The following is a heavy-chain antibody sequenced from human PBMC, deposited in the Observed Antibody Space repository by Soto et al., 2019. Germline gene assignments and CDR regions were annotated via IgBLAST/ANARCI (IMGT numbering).Heavy chain of an antibody. D-gene: IGHD6-13*01. J-gene: IGHJ5*02. Sequence: QVQLQESGPGLVKPSGTLSLTCAVSGGSISSSNWWSWVRQPPGKGLEWIGEIYHSGSTNYNPSLKSRVTISVDKSKNQFSLKLSSVTAADTAVYYCSGRGYSSSWYLERLNWFDPWGQGTLVTVSS. CDR1: GGSISSSNW. CDR2: IYHSGST. V-gene: IGHV4-4*02. CDR3: SGRGYSSSWYLERLNWFDP.